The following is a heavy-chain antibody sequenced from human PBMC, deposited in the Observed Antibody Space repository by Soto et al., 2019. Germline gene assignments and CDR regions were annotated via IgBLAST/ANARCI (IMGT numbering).Heavy chain of an antibody. CDR1: GFTFSSYG. V-gene: IGHV3-33*01. J-gene: IGHJ4*02. Sequence: QVQLVESGGGVVQPGRSLRLSCAASGFTFSSYGMHWVRQAPGKGLEWVAVIWYDGSNKYYADSVKGRFTISRDNSKNTLYLQMNSLRAEDTAVYYCARDDKPRRIAVAGTYYWGQGTLVTVSS. D-gene: IGHD6-19*01. CDR3: ARDDKPRRIAVAGTYY. CDR2: IWYDGSNK.